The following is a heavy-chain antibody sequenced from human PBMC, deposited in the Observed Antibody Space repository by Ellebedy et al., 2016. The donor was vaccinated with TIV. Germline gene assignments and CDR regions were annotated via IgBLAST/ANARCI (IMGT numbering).Heavy chain of an antibody. CDR3: VRGTGDNMIGLKGWFDP. V-gene: IGHV4-59*11. CDR1: GGSLSSHF. CDR2: MYDSGVT. J-gene: IGHJ5*02. Sequence: MPSETLSLTCTVSGGSLSSHFWSWIPQPPRKELEWIGRMYDSGVTNYSPSLKSRVTMSIDTSKNQFSLQWSSVTAADTAVYYCVRGTGDNMIGLKGWFDPWGQGTLVTVSS. D-gene: IGHD3-16*01.